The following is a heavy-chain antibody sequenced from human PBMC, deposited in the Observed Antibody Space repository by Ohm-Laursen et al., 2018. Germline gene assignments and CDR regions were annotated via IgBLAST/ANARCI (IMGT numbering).Heavy chain of an antibody. CDR3: ARGVRYSGSTFDS. CDR2: INHSGST. CDR1: GGSISSYY. Sequence: SDTLSLTCTVSGGSISSYYWSWIRQPPGKGLEWIGEINHSGSTNYNPSLKSRVTISTDTSNNQFSLKLSSVTAADTAVYYCARGVRYSGSTFDSWGQGTLVTVSS. J-gene: IGHJ4*02. V-gene: IGHV4-34*01. D-gene: IGHD1-26*01.